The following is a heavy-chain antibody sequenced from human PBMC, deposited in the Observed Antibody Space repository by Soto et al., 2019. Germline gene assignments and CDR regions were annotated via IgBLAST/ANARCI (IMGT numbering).Heavy chain of an antibody. Sequence: QVQLVQSGAEVKKPGASVKVSCKASGYTITSYNINWVLQAPGQGLEWMGWMNPNTGETGSTEKFEGRVSMTRDISEATAYMELSSLTSDDTGVYYCARQGSQYGSGNYLHWGQGTLVTVSS. V-gene: IGHV1-8*01. CDR1: GYTITSYN. J-gene: IGHJ4*02. CDR3: ARQGSQYGSGNYLH. CDR2: MNPNTGET. D-gene: IGHD3-10*01.